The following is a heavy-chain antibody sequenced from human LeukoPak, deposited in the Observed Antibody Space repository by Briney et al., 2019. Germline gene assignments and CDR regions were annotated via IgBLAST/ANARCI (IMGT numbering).Heavy chain of an antibody. D-gene: IGHD3-10*01. V-gene: IGHV3-30*04. CDR1: GFTFSSYA. J-gene: IGHJ5*02. CDR3: ARDSYYQRKFEP. CDR2: ISYDGSNK. Sequence: GGSLRLSCAASGFTFSSYAMHWVRQAPGKGLEWVAVISYDGSNKYYADSVKGRFTISRDNSKNTLYLQMNSLRAEDTAVYYCARDSYYQRKFEPWGQGTLVIVSS.